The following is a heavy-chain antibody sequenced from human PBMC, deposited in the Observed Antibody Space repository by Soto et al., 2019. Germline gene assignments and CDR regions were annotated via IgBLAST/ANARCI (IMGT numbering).Heavy chain of an antibody. Sequence: SETLSLTCTVSGGSISSGGYYWSWIRQHPGKGLEWIGYIYYSGSTYYNPSLKSRVTISVDTSKNQFSLKLSSVTAADTAVYYCARTGYCSSTSCYGGLNWFDPWGQGTRVTVSS. V-gene: IGHV4-31*03. J-gene: IGHJ5*02. CDR2: IYYSGST. CDR1: GGSISSGGYY. D-gene: IGHD2-2*01. CDR3: ARTGYCSSTSCYGGLNWFDP.